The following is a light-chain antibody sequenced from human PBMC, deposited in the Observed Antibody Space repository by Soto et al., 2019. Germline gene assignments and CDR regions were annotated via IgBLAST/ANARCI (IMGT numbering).Light chain of an antibody. CDR2: ENN. Sequence: NFMLTQPHSVSESPGKAVTISCTRSSGSIASNDVQWYQQRPGRAPTTVIYENNQRPSGVPDRFSGSIDSSSNSASLTISGLKTEDEADYYCQSYYSSDHWVFGGGTQLTVL. J-gene: IGLJ3*02. V-gene: IGLV6-57*04. CDR1: SGSIASND. CDR3: QSYYSSDHWV.